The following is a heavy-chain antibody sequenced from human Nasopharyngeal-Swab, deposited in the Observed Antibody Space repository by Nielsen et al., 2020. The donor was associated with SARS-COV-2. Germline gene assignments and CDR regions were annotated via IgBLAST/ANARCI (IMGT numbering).Heavy chain of an antibody. CDR2: IDPSDSYT. Sequence: KVSCKGSGYSFTSYWISWVRQMLGKGLEWMGRIDPSDSYTNYSPSFQGHVTISADKSISTAYLQWSSLKASDTAMYCCAAAAYYYDSSGYYYPTDYWGQGTLVTVSS. V-gene: IGHV5-10-1*01. J-gene: IGHJ4*02. D-gene: IGHD3-22*01. CDR1: GYSFTSYW. CDR3: AAAAYYYDSSGYYYPTDY.